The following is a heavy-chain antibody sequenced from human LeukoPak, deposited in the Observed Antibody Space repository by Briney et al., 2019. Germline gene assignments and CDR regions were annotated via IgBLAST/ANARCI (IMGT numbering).Heavy chain of an antibody. Sequence: PQTLSLACAVYGGSLSGYYWSWIRQPPGKGMEWIGEIIHSGSTNYNPSLKGRATISVDTSKNQFSLRLSSVTAADTAAYYCARVFYYYGSGSSFDYGGQGTLVTVPT. D-gene: IGHD3-10*01. CDR3: ARVFYYYGSGSSFDY. V-gene: IGHV4-34*12. CDR2: IIHSGST. CDR1: GGSLSGYY. J-gene: IGHJ4*02.